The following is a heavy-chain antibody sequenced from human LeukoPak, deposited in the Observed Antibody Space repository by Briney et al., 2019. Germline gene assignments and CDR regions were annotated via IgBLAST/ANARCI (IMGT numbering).Heavy chain of an antibody. CDR2: MNPNSGNT. J-gene: IGHJ6*03. CDR1: GYTFTSYD. CDR3: ARAVSPSSSWYCTHYYYMDV. Sequence: ASVKVSCKASGYTFTSYDINWVRQATGQGLEWMGWMNPNSGNTGYAQKFQGRVTVTRNTSISTAYMELSSLRSEDTAVYYCARAVSPSSSWYCTHYYYMDVWGKGTTVTVSS. V-gene: IGHV1-8*03. D-gene: IGHD6-13*01.